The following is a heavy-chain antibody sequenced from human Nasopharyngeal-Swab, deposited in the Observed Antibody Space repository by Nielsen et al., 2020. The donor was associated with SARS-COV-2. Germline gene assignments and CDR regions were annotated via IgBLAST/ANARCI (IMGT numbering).Heavy chain of an antibody. V-gene: IGHV4-30-4*01. Sequence: SETLSLTCTLSGGSMSSGDYYWSWIRQTPGKGLEWIGNIYYNGNPYYNPSLKSRVSMTVDTSKNQFSLKLSSVTAADTAVYYCARDGALGRHYDWLVHFEVWGRGTQVTVSS. CDR1: GGSMSSGDYY. CDR2: IYYNGNP. J-gene: IGHJ2*01. CDR3: ARDGALGRHYDWLVHFEV. D-gene: IGHD3-9*01.